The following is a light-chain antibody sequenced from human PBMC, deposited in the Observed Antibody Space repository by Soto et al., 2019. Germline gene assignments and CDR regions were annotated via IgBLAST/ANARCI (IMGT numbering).Light chain of an antibody. CDR2: GAS. CDR1: QSISSY. J-gene: IGKJ1*01. V-gene: IGKV1-39*01. Sequence: LPAAGGESSSRSWPASQSISSYLNWYQQKPGKAPKLLIYGASSLQSGVPSRFSGSGSGTDFTLTSSSRQPEDFAIYYSQQSDRPPGTFGQGTKVDIK. CDR3: QQSDRPPGT.